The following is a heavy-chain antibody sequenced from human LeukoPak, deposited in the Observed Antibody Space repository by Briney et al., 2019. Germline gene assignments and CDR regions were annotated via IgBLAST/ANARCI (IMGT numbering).Heavy chain of an antibody. CDR2: ISYDGSNK. CDR3: ARRQSSGWYWFDP. CDR1: GFTFSSYA. D-gene: IGHD6-19*01. V-gene: IGHV3-30-3*01. Sequence: GGSLRLSCAASGFTFSSYAMHWVRQAPGKGLEWVAVISYDGSNKYYADSVKGRFTISRDNSKNTLYLQMNSLRAEDTAVYYCARRQSSGWYWFDPWGQGTLVTVSS. J-gene: IGHJ5*02.